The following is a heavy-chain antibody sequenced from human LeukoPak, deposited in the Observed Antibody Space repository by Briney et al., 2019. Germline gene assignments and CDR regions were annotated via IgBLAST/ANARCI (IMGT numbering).Heavy chain of an antibody. D-gene: IGHD6-19*01. Sequence: RASVKVSCKVSGYTFTAYFMHWVRQAPGQGLEWMGRVNPNSGVTNSIQKFQGRVTMTRDTSISTAYMELSGLRSDDTAVYYCARQWLPNGYFDYWGQGTLVTVSS. V-gene: IGHV1-2*06. CDR2: VNPNSGVT. CDR1: GYTFTAYF. J-gene: IGHJ4*02. CDR3: ARQWLPNGYFDY.